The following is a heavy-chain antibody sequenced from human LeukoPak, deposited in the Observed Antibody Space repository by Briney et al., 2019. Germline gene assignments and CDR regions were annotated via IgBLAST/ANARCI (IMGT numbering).Heavy chain of an antibody. CDR2: IYYSGST. J-gene: IGHJ1*01. CDR1: GGSISSSSYY. Sequence: SETLSLTCTVSGGSISSSSYYWGWIRQPPGKGLEWIGSIYYSGSTYYNPSLKSRVTISVDTSKNQFSLKLSSVTAADTAVYYCARDSSAWGEYFQHWGQGTLVIVSS. V-gene: IGHV4-39*07. CDR3: ARDSSAWGEYFQH. D-gene: IGHD6-19*01.